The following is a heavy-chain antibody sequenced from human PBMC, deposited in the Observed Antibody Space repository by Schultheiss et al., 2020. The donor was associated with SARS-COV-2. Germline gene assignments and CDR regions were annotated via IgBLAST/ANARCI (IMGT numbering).Heavy chain of an antibody. Sequence: GESLKISCAASGFTFSGSAMHWVRQASGKGLEWVGRIRSKANSYATAYAASVKGRFTISRDDSKNTAYLQMNSLKTEDTAVYYCAKDQGDYYYGMDVWGQGTTVTVSS. CDR2: IRSKANSYAT. J-gene: IGHJ6*02. CDR3: AKDQGDYYYGMDV. CDR1: GFTFSGSA. V-gene: IGHV3-73*01. D-gene: IGHD3-16*01.